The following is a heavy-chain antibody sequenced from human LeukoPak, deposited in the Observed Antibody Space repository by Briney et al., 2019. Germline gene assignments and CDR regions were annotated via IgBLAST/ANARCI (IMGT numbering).Heavy chain of an antibody. Sequence: PGGSLRLSCAASGFTFSSYAMSCVRQAPGKGLEWVSAISGSGGSTYYADSVKGRFTISRDNSKNTLYLQMNSLTAEDTAVYYCAKNGEPHYYMDVWGKGTTVTISS. V-gene: IGHV3-23*01. J-gene: IGHJ6*03. CDR1: GFTFSSYA. CDR3: AKNGEPHYYMDV. D-gene: IGHD1-14*01. CDR2: ISGSGGST.